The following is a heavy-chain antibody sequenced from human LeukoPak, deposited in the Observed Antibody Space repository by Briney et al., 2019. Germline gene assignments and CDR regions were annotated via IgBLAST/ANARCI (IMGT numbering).Heavy chain of an antibody. Sequence: SETLSLTCTVSGGSISSYYWSWIRQPPGKGLEWIGYIYTSGSTNYNPSLKSRVTLSVDTSKNQFSLKLSSVTAADTAVYYCARFGITTKNGYKTPLSTAGAFDIWGQGTMVTVSS. CDR1: GGSISSYY. CDR3: ARFGITTKNGYKTPLSTAGAFDI. D-gene: IGHD5-24*01. J-gene: IGHJ3*02. CDR2: IYTSGST. V-gene: IGHV4-4*09.